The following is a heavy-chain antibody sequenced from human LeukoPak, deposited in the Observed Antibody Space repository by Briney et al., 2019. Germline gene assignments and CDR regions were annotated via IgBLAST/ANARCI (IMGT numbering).Heavy chain of an antibody. V-gene: IGHV3-23*01. CDR2: ISGSGGST. CDR1: GFTFRSYA. CDR3: AKNSGSYYKGDY. D-gene: IGHD1-26*01. Sequence: GGSLRLSCAASGFTFRSYAMSWVRQAPGKGLEWVSAISGSGGSTYYADSVKGRFTISRDNSKNTLYLQMNSLRAEDTAVYYCAKNSGSYYKGDYWGQGTLVTVSS. J-gene: IGHJ4*02.